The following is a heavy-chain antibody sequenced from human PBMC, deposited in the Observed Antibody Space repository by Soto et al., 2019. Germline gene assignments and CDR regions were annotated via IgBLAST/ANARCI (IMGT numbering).Heavy chain of an antibody. V-gene: IGHV3-30*01. CDR1: GFTFSRQA. J-gene: IGHJ4*02. D-gene: IGHD3-22*01. CDR2: ISYDGTNK. Sequence: PGGSLRLSCAASGFTFSRQAMHWVRQAPGKGLEWVSVISYDGTNKFYADSVKGRFTISRDNYRNTFYLQMNSLRGDDTAVYYCARDYCDRTTCLPGFDLWGQGTPVTVSS. CDR3: ARDYCDRTTCLPGFDL.